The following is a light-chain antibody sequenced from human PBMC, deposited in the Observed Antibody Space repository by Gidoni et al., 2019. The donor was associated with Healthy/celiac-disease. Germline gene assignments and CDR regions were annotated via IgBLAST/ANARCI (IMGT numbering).Light chain of an antibody. CDR3: QQRSNWRLLT. J-gene: IGKJ4*01. CDR2: DAS. Sequence: EIVLTQSPATLSLSPGERATLSCRASQSVSSYLAWYPQKPGQAPRLLIYDASNRATGIPARFSGSGSGTGFTRTISSLEPEDFAVYYCQQRSNWRLLTFGGGTEVEIK. V-gene: IGKV3-11*01. CDR1: QSVSSY.